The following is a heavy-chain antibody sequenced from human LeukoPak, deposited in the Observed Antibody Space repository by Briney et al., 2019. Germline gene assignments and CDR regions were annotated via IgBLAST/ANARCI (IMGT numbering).Heavy chain of an antibody. Sequence: GGSLRLSCAASGFTFSSYWMHWVRQAPGKRLVWVSRINSDGSSTSYADSVKGRFTISRDNAKNTLYLQMNSLRAEHTAVYYCARSGYFGWFYHWGQGTLVTVSS. J-gene: IGHJ5*02. CDR3: ARSGYFGWFYH. V-gene: IGHV3-74*01. CDR1: GFTFSSYW. CDR2: INSDGSST. D-gene: IGHD3-9*01.